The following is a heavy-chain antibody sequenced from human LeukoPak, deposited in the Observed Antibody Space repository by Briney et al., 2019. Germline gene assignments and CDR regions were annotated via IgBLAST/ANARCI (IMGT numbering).Heavy chain of an antibody. D-gene: IGHD2-2*01. Sequence: GGCLRLSCGASGLTLSIYAVSWVRHSPGRGLECVAGVSPSGGRTLYADSVEGRFTHSRHNSNDIVYLQLTSLRAEDSALYYCAKVRGVYCSSPASYYYDSWGQGTPVTVSS. CDR2: VSPSGGRT. CDR1: GLTLSIYA. J-gene: IGHJ4*02. CDR3: AKVRGVYCSSPASYYYDS. V-gene: IGHV3-23*01.